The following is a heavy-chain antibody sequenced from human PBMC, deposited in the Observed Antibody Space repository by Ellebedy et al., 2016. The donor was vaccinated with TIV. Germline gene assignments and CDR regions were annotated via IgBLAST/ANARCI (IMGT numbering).Heavy chain of an antibody. V-gene: IGHV3-30*18. CDR1: GFTFSSYG. J-gene: IGHJ3*02. CDR3: AKDATIPTIFGVASLPTHDAFDI. D-gene: IGHD3-3*01. Sequence: GGSLRLXCAASGFTFSSYGMHWVRQAPGKGLEWVAVISYDGSNKYYADSVKGRFTISGDNSKNTLYLQMNSLRAEDTAVYYCAKDATIPTIFGVASLPTHDAFDIWGQGTMVTVSS. CDR2: ISYDGSNK.